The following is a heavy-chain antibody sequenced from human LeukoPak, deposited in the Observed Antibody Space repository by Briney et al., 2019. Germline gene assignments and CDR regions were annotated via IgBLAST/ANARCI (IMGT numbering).Heavy chain of an antibody. CDR1: GFTFSSYE. Sequence: GGSLRLSCEASGFTFSSYEMNWFRQAPGKGLEWVSYVSKSGGTMKNADSVKGRFTVSRDNAKNSLYLQMNSLTAEDTAVYYCATAVVRGRGTMVTVSS. V-gene: IGHV3-48*03. CDR2: VSKSGGTM. CDR3: ATAVV. J-gene: IGHJ3*01.